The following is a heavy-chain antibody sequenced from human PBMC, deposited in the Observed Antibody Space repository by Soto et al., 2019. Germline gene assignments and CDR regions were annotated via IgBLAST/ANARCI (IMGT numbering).Heavy chain of an antibody. CDR3: AKDSRTVAVSAARVYGMDV. V-gene: IGHV3-23*01. D-gene: IGHD2-2*01. CDR1: GFTFSDYA. Sequence: EVQVLESGGGVVPPGGSLRLSCAGSGFTFSDYAMTWIRQAPGKGLEWVSTTRSNGEYTYYGDSAKGRFTVSRDNSKNKLYLEMSSLRAEDTAVYYCAKDSRTVAVSAARVYGMDVWGQGTTVTVSS. CDR2: TRSNGEYT. J-gene: IGHJ6*02.